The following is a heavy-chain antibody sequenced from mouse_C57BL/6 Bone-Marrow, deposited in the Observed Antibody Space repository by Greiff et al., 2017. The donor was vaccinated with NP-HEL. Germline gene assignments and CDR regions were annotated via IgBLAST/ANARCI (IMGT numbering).Heavy chain of an antibody. CDR1: GFSLTSYA. J-gene: IGHJ4*01. CDR3: ARNLYDYEYYAMDY. Sequence: VKLQESGPGLVAPSQSLSITCTVSGFSLTSYAISWVRQPPGKGLEWLGVIWTGGGTHYNSALKSRLSISKDNSKSQVFLKMNSLQTDDTARYYCARNLYDYEYYAMDYWGQGTSVTVAS. D-gene: IGHD2-4*01. CDR2: IWTGGGT. V-gene: IGHV2-9-1*01.